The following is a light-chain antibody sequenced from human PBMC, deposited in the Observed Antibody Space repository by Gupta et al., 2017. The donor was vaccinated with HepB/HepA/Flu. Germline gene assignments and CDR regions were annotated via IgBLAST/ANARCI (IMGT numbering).Light chain of an antibody. CDR1: QSISTC. J-gene: IGKJ4*01. CDR3: QQSDITPLT. Sequence: GDRVTITCRASQSISTCLNWYQQKAGRAPKLLIYTASSFQSGVPSRFSGSGSGTDFTLTISRLQPEDFPTYYCQQSDITPLTFGGGTKIEI. CDR2: TAS. V-gene: IGKV1-39*01.